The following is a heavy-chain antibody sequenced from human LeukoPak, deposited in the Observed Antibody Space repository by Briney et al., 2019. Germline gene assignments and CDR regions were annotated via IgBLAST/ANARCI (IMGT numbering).Heavy chain of an antibody. Sequence: GGSLRLSCAASGFTFSSYAMHWVRQAPGKGLEWVAVISYDGGNKYYADSVKGRFNISRDNSKNTLYLQMNSLRAEDTAVYYCARASMREVIVVAGYWGQGTLVTVSS. CDR1: GFTFSSYA. J-gene: IGHJ4*02. D-gene: IGHD3-22*01. CDR3: ARASMREVIVVAGY. V-gene: IGHV3-30*01. CDR2: ISYDGGNK.